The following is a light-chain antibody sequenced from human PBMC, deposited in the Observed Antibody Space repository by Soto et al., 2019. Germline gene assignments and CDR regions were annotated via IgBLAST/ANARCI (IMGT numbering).Light chain of an antibody. Sequence: EIVLTQSPATLSLSPGERAFLSCTASQSVGSYLAWYQQKPGQAPRLLIYDASNRATGIPARFSGSGSGTDFTLTISSLEPEDFAVYYCQQRSNWALTFGGGTKVEIK. V-gene: IGKV3-11*01. J-gene: IGKJ4*01. CDR1: QSVGSY. CDR3: QQRSNWALT. CDR2: DAS.